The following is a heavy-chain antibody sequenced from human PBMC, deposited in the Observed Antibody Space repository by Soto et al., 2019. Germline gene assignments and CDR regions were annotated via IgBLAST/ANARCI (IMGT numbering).Heavy chain of an antibody. D-gene: IGHD2-21*02. Sequence: SVKVSCKASGVTFSSYAISWVRQAPGQGLERMGGIIPIFGTANYAQKFQGRVTITADKSTSTAYMELSSLRSEDTAVYYCARGGMVTAEIDYWGQGTLVTVSS. CDR1: GVTFSSYA. CDR2: IIPIFGTA. J-gene: IGHJ4*02. CDR3: ARGGMVTAEIDY. V-gene: IGHV1-69*06.